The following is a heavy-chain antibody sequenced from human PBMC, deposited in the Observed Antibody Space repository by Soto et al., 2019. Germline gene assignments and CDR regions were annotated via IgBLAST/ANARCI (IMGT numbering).Heavy chain of an antibody. V-gene: IGHV3-23*01. CDR1: GFTFNRHA. D-gene: IGHD2-8*01. CDR3: AKVSSAWYAGFFDL. Sequence: EVQLLESGGGLVQPGGSLRLSCTASGFTFNRHAMTWVRQAPGKGLEWVSGISDSGGSIDYAASVKGRFTISRDNSMNPLYLQMHTLRAEDTAVYYCAKVSSAWYAGFFDLWGQGTLVTVSS. CDR2: ISDSGGSI. J-gene: IGHJ4*02.